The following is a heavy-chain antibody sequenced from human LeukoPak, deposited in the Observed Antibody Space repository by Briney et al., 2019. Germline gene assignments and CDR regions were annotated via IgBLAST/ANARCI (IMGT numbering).Heavy chain of an antibody. CDR2: INPNSGNT. CDR1: GYTFTTYD. CDR3: ARGPPSAQYFQH. Sequence: ASVKVSCKASGYTFTTYDINWVRQATGQGLQWMGWINPNSGNTGYAQKFQGRITITRNTSISTVYMELSSLRSEDTAVYYCARGPPSAQYFQHWGQGTLVTVSS. J-gene: IGHJ1*01. V-gene: IGHV1-8*03.